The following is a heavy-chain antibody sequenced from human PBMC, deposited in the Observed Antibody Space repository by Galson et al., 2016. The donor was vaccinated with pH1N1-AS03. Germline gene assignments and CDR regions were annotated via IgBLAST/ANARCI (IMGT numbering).Heavy chain of an antibody. D-gene: IGHD6-13*01. V-gene: IGHV3-21*01. CDR1: GFTFSGYT. CDR2: ISSSSTYI. CDR3: ARDDGSSWDRYYYYGMDV. Sequence: SLRLSCAASGFTFSGYTMSWVRQAPGKGLEWVSFISSSSTYIYYADSLKGRFTISRDHAKNSPYLQMNSLRVEDTAVYYCARDDGSSWDRYYYYGMDVWGQGTTVTVSS. J-gene: IGHJ6*02.